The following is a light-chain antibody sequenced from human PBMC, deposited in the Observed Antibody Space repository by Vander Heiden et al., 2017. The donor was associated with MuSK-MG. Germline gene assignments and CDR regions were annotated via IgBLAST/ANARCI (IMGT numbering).Light chain of an antibody. CDR1: SSNIASNY. Sequence: QSVLTQPPSASGTPGQRVTISCSGSSSNIASNYVYWYQHLPGTAPNLLIYSDTQRPSGVPDRFSGSKSGTSASLAISGLRSEDEADYYCAAWDDSLSALVFGGGTQLTVL. V-gene: IGLV1-47*02. J-gene: IGLJ2*01. CDR2: SDT. CDR3: AAWDDSLSALV.